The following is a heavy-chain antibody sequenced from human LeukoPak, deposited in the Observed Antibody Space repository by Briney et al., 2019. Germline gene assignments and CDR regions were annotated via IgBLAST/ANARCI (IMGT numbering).Heavy chain of an antibody. Sequence: ASVKVSCKASGGTFSSYAISWVRQAPGQGLEWMGGIIPIFGTANYAQKFQGRVTITTDESTSTAYMELSSLRSEDTAVCYYARVVWEDFWRGSRQNWFDPWGQGTLVTVSS. V-gene: IGHV1-69*05. CDR2: IIPIFGTA. CDR3: ARVVWEDFWRGSRQNWFDP. D-gene: IGHD3-3*01. J-gene: IGHJ5*02. CDR1: GGTFSSYA.